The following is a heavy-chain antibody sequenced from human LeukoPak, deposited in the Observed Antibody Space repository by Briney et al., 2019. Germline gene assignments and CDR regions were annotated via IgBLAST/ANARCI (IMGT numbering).Heavy chain of an antibody. J-gene: IGHJ6*02. CDR1: GYSFSTYW. D-gene: IGHD6-13*01. V-gene: IGHV5-10-1*01. Sequence: GESLKISCKGSGYSFSTYWIGWVRQMPGKGLEWIGRIDPSDSYTNYSPSFQGHVTISADKSISTAYLQWSSLKASDTAMYYCARRSGIAAAGTGNGMDVWGQGTTVTVSS. CDR2: IDPSDSYT. CDR3: ARRSGIAAAGTGNGMDV.